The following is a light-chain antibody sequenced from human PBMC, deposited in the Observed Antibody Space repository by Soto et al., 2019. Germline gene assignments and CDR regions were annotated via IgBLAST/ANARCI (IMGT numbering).Light chain of an antibody. CDR3: QKYNSPPLT. V-gene: IGKV1-27*01. CDR1: PGIGTS. J-gene: IGKJ3*01. Sequence: IQMTQSPSSLSASLGDRVTITCRASPGIGTSLAWFQQKPGKVPNLLIFSASTLTPGVPSRFSGSGSGTDFTLTISGLQPEDVATYYCQKYNSPPLTVGPGTKVDIK. CDR2: SAS.